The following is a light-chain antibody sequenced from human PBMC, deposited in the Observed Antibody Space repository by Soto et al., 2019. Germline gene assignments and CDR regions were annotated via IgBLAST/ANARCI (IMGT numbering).Light chain of an antibody. CDR2: GNS. CDR3: QSYDGSLGGVV. J-gene: IGLJ2*01. V-gene: IGLV1-40*01. CDR1: SSSIGSGFD. Sequence: QSVLTQPPSVSGAPGQTVTISCTGSSSSIGSGFDVHWYQQLPGTAPQLLIYGNSNRPSGVPDRFSGSKSGTSASLAITGLQAEDEADYYCQSYDGSLGGVVFGGGTKVTVL.